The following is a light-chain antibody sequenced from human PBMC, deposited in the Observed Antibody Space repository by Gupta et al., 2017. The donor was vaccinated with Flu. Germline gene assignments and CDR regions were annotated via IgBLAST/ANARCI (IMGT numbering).Light chain of an antibody. J-gene: IGKJ4*01. Sequence: DIHMTQSPSSVSGFVGDRVTITCRASQDIGDWLAWYQQKPGEAPNLLIYSASTLQGGVPSRFSGSGSGTDFALTISSLQPEDFATYYCQQGKHFPLTFGGGTKVKIK. V-gene: IGKV1-12*01. CDR2: SAS. CDR3: QQGKHFPLT. CDR1: QDIGDW.